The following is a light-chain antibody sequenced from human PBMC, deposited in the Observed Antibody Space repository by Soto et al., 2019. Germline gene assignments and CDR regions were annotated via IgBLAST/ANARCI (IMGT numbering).Light chain of an antibody. CDR2: QVT. CDR1: SSDVGAYHY. Sequence: QSVLTQPASVSGSPGQSITISCTGTSSDVGAYHYVSWYQHHPGKAPKLMIYQVTNRPSGVSDRFSGSKSGNTASLTISGLRADDEADYYCTSYSSTGTFYVFGTGTKVTVL. J-gene: IGLJ1*01. V-gene: IGLV2-14*01. CDR3: TSYSSTGTFYV.